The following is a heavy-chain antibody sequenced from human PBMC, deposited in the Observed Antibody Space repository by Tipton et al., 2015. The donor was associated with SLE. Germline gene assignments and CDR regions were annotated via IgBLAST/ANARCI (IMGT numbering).Heavy chain of an antibody. J-gene: IGHJ4*02. CDR2: IYSSGTT. CDR3: ARRGWEEFY. CDR1: GGSISSYY. D-gene: IGHD1-26*01. V-gene: IGHV4-4*07. Sequence: TLSLTCTVSGGSISSYYWSWIRQPAGKGLEWIGRIYSSGTTNYNPSLKSRVTISEDTSKKQFSLTLNSVTAADTAVYYCARRGWEEFYWGQGTLVTVSS.